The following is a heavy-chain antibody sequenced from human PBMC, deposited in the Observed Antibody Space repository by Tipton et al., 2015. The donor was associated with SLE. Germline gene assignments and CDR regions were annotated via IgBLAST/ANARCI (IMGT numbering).Heavy chain of an antibody. CDR2: IRYDGSNK. D-gene: IGHD1-26*01. CDR1: GFTFSSYG. Sequence: SLRLSCAASGFTFSSYGMHWVRQAPGKGLEWVAFIRYDGSNKYYADSVKGRFTISRDNSKNTLYLQMNSLRAEDTAVYYCASGGVGATTGYFQHWGQGTLVTVSS. CDR3: ASGGVGATTGYFQH. J-gene: IGHJ1*01. V-gene: IGHV3-30*02.